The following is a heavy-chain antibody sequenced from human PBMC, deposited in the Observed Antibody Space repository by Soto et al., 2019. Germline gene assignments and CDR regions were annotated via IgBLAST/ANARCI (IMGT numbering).Heavy chain of an antibody. CDR2: ISGSGGST. CDR3: AKDQGSSWYEIDY. V-gene: IGHV3-23*01. CDR1: GFTFSNYA. Sequence: EVQLLESGGGLVQPGGSLRLSCAASGFTFSNYAVTWVRQAPGKGLEWVSTISGSGGSTYYADSVKGRFTSSRDNSENTLYLQMNSLRAEDTAVYYCAKDQGSSWYEIDYWGQGTLVTVSS. D-gene: IGHD6-13*01. J-gene: IGHJ4*02.